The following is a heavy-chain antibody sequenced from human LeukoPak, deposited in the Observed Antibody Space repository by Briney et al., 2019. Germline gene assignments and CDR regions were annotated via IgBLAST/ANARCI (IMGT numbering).Heavy chain of an antibody. J-gene: IGHJ4*02. Sequence: SETLSLTCTVSGGSISSYYWSWIRQPPGKGLEWIGYIYYSGSTNYNPSLKSRVTISVDTSKNQFSLKLSSATAADTAVYYCARGWFGELLLDYWGQGTLVTVSS. V-gene: IGHV4-59*01. CDR2: IYYSGST. CDR3: ARGWFGELLLDY. CDR1: GGSISSYY. D-gene: IGHD3-10*01.